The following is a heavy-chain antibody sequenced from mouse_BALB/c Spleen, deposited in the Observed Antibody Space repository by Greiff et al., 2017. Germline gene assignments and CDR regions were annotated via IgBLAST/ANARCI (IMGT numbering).Heavy chain of an antibody. CDR2: INPYNDGT. J-gene: IGHJ4*01. CDR3: ARILMDDDGSNDAMDY. CDR1: GYSFTSYD. V-gene: IGHV1-14*01. Sequence: QLQQSGAELVTPGASVTLSCKASGYSFTSYDINWVTQQPGQGLEWIGDINPYNDGTKYNEKFKGKATLTSDKSSSTAYMELSSLTSEDSAVYYCARILMDDDGSNDAMDYWGQGTSVTVSA. D-gene: IGHD1-1*01.